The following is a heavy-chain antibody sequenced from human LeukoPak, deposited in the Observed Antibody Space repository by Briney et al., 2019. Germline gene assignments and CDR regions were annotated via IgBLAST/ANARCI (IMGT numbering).Heavy chain of an antibody. CDR2: ISGSGTGT. J-gene: IGHJ4*02. D-gene: IGHD4-17*01. CDR3: AKDGAVTVTTVFDY. V-gene: IGHV3-23*01. CDR1: GFSFSNYA. Sequence: GGSQRLSCAASGFSFSNYAMSWVRQAPGKGLEWVSGISGSGTGTYYAASVKGRFTISRENSRNTLYLQMSSLRAEDTAAYYCAKDGAVTVTTVFDYWGQGTLVTVSS.